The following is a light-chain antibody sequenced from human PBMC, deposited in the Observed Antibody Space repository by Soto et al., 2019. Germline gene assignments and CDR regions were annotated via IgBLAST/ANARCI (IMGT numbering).Light chain of an antibody. J-gene: IGKJ1*01. CDR1: QGISSY. CDR3: QQYYSYPRT. Sequence: AIRVTQSPSSLSSTTRDRVTNTCRASQGISSYLAWYQQKPGKAPKLLIYAASTLQSGVPSRFSGSGSGTDFTLTISCLQSEDFATYYCQQYYSYPRTFGQGTKVDIK. CDR2: AAS. V-gene: IGKV1-8*01.